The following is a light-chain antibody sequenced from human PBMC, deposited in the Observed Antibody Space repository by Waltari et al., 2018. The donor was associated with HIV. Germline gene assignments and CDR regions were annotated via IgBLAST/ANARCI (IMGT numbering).Light chain of an antibody. J-gene: IGKJ3*01. CDR2: SAS. Sequence: DIQMTQAPASLSASVGDRVNFTCRASQSISIFLNWYQQTPGKAPKLLIYSASKLQSGVPSRFSGSGSGTDFTLTISSLQPEDFATYFCQQIYSSPTFGPGTKVDI. CDR3: QQIYSSPT. CDR1: QSISIF. V-gene: IGKV1-39*01.